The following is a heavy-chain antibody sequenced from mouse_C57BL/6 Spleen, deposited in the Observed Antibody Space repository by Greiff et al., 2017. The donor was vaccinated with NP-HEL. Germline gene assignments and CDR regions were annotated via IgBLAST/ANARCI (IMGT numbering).Heavy chain of an antibody. Sequence: QVQLQQPGAELVKPGASVKMSCKASGYTFTSYWITWVKQRPGQGLEWIGDIYPGSGSTNYNEKFKSKATLTVDTSSSTAYMQLSSLTSEYSAVYYCALLITTVVATGAYWGQGTLVTVSA. D-gene: IGHD1-1*01. CDR3: ALLITTVVATGAY. V-gene: IGHV1-55*01. CDR2: IYPGSGST. CDR1: GYTFTSYW. J-gene: IGHJ3*01.